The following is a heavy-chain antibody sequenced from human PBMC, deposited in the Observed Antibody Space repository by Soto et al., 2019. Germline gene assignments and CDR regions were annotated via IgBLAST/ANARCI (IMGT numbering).Heavy chain of an antibody. J-gene: IGHJ3*02. Sequence: SVKVSCKVSGYTLTELSMHWVRQAPGKGLEWMGGFDPEDGETIYAQKFQDRVTMTEDTSTDTAYMELSSLRSEDTAVYYCATVPVVPAASFDIWGQGAMVTVSS. CDR3: ATVPVVPAASFDI. CDR1: GYTLTELS. CDR2: FDPEDGET. V-gene: IGHV1-24*01. D-gene: IGHD2-2*01.